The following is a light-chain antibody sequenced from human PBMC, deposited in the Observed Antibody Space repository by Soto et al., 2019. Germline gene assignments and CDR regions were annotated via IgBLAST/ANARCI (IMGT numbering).Light chain of an antibody. CDR1: QSVPRSY. CDR2: GTS. Sequence: IVLTQSPGTLSLSPGERATLSCRASQSVPRSYLAWYQQKPGQAPRLLIYGTSSRATGIPDRFSGSGSGTDYTLTISRLEPEDFVVFYCQQYGSSITFGQGTRLEIK. J-gene: IGKJ5*01. V-gene: IGKV3-20*01. CDR3: QQYGSSIT.